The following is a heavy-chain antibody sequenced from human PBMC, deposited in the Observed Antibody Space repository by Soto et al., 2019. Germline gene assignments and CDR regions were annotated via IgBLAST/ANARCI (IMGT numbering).Heavy chain of an antibody. D-gene: IGHD3-16*02. CDR1: GFTVSSNY. Sequence: GGSLRLSCAASGFTVSSNYMSWVRQAPGKGLEWVSVIYSGGSTYYADSVKGRFTISRHNSKNTLYLQMNSLRAEDTAVYYCAREAPDEFSRAFDIWGQGTMVTVSS. CDR3: AREAPDEFSRAFDI. CDR2: IYSGGST. V-gene: IGHV3-53*04. J-gene: IGHJ3*02.